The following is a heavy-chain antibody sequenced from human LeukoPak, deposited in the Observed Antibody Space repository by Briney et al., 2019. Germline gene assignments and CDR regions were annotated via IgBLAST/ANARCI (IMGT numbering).Heavy chain of an antibody. Sequence: SSETLSLTCTVSGGSISGSSYYWGWIRQPPGKGLEWIGSIYYSGSTYYNPSLKSRVTISVDTSKDQFSLKLTSVTAADTAVYYCARGRLAPRSGGGRDYYYGMDVWGQGTTVTVSS. CDR2: IYYSGST. D-gene: IGHD2-15*01. J-gene: IGHJ6*02. V-gene: IGHV4-39*01. CDR1: GGSISGSSYY. CDR3: ARGRLAPRSGGGRDYYYGMDV.